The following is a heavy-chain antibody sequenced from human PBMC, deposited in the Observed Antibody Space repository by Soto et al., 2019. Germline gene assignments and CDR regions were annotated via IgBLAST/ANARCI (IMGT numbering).Heavy chain of an antibody. J-gene: IGHJ4*02. CDR2: ISYDGSNK. CDR3: ARGGGTN. V-gene: IGHV3-30-3*01. D-gene: IGHD1-1*01. Sequence: QVQLVESGGGVVQPGRSLRLSCAASGFTFSSYAMHWVRQAPGKGLEWVAVISYDGSNKYYADSVKGRFTISRDNSKNTLYLQMNSLRAEDTAVYYCARGGGTNWGQGTLVTVSS. CDR1: GFTFSSYA.